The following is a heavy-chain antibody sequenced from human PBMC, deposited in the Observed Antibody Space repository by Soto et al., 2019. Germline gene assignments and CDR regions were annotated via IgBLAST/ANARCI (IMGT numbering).Heavy chain of an antibody. V-gene: IGHV3-30*18. Sequence: GGSLRLSCAASGFSFSSHVMHWVRQAPGKGLEWVAFISDDGSNIYYGDSVKGRFTISRDNSKNTLYLQMNSLRAEDTAVYYCAKAGRDFWSGRSLFDHWGQGTQVTVSS. J-gene: IGHJ4*02. CDR1: GFSFSSHV. CDR2: ISDDGSNI. CDR3: AKAGRDFWSGRSLFDH. D-gene: IGHD3-3*01.